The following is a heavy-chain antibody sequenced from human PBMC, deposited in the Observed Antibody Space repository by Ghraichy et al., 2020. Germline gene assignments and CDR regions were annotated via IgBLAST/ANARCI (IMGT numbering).Heavy chain of an antibody. CDR1: GYTFTTYA. V-gene: IGHV1-3*01. CDR2: INAGNGNT. J-gene: IGHJ4*02. CDR3: AGERYYDSSPNYYEFGY. D-gene: IGHD3-22*01. Sequence: ASVKVSCKASGYTFTTYALHWVRQAPGQGLEWLGWINAGNGNTKYSQKFQGRVTITRDTSATTTYMDLSSLRSEDTAVYYCAGERYYDSSPNYYEFGYWGQGTLVTVSS.